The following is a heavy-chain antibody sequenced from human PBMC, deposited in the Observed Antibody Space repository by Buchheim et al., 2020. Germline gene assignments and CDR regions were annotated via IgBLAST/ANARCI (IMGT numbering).Heavy chain of an antibody. CDR1: GFTFSSFE. Sequence: EVQLVESGGGLVLPGGSLRLSCAVAGFTFSSFEMNWVRQAPGKGLEWVSYISSSGSTKDYADSVKGRFTISRDNAANSMYLQMNSLRVEDTAAYYCASLKGRTGTGYGMDVWGQGTT. CDR2: ISSSGSTK. CDR3: ASLKGRTGTGYGMDV. J-gene: IGHJ6*02. V-gene: IGHV3-48*03. D-gene: IGHD1-1*01.